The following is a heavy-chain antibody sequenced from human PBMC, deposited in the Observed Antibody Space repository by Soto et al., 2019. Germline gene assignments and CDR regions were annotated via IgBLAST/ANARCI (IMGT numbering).Heavy chain of an antibody. Sequence: SETLSLTCAVYGGSFSGYYWSWIRQPPGKGLEWIGEINHSGSTNYNPSLKSRVTISVDTSKNQFSLKLSSVTAADTAVYYCARGLDDFWSNWFDPWGQGTLVTVSS. V-gene: IGHV4-34*01. CDR3: ARGLDDFWSNWFDP. D-gene: IGHD3-3*01. CDR1: GGSFSGYY. J-gene: IGHJ5*02. CDR2: INHSGST.